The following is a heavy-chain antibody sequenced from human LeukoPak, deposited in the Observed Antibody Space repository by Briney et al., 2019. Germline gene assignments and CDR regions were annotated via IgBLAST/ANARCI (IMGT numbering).Heavy chain of an antibody. J-gene: IGHJ6*03. V-gene: IGHV3-7*01. CDR2: IKQDGSEK. Sequence: TGGSLRLSCAASGFTFSSYDMHWVRQAPGKGLEWVANIKQDGSEKYYVDSVKGRFTISRDNAKNSLYLQMNSLRAEDTAVYYCARDAAVQQLGYYYYYMDVWGKGTTVTVSS. CDR1: GFTFSSYD. D-gene: IGHD6-13*01. CDR3: ARDAAVQQLGYYYYYMDV.